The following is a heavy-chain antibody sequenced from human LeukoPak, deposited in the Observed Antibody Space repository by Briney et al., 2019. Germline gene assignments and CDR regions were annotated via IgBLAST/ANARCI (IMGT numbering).Heavy chain of an antibody. CDR3: ARGGPPPSHAD. J-gene: IGHJ4*02. V-gene: IGHV4-4*07. Sequence: PSETLSLTCSVSGGSISSYYWSWIRQPAGKGLEWIGRIYTSGSTNYNPSLKSRVTMSVDTSKNQFSLKLTSVTAADTAVYYCARGGPPPSHADWGQGTLVTVSS. CDR2: IYTSGST. CDR1: GGSISSYY. D-gene: IGHD1-26*01.